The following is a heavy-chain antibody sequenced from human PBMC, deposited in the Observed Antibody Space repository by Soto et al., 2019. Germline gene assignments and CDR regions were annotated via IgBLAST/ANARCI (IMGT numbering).Heavy chain of an antibody. D-gene: IGHD3-22*01. CDR3: ARADYYDSSGYNQYYYYGMDV. CDR1: GFTFSSYA. Sequence: QVQLVESGGGVVQPGRSLRLSCAASGFTFSSYAMHWVRQAPGKGLEWVAVISYDGSNKYYADSVKGRFTISRDNSKNTLYLQMNSLRAEDTAVYYCARADYYDSSGYNQYYYYGMDVWGQGTTVTVSS. V-gene: IGHV3-30-3*01. J-gene: IGHJ6*02. CDR2: ISYDGSNK.